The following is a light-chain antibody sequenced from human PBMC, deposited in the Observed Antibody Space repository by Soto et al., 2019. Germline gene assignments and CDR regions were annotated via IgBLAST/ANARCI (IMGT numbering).Light chain of an antibody. Sequence: QSVLTRPASVSGAPGQSITISCTGTSSDVGGYNYVSWYQQHPGKAPKLMIYDVSNRPSGVSNRFSGSKSGNTASLTISGFQAEDEADYYCSSYTSSSTLYVFGTGTKVTVL. V-gene: IGLV2-14*01. CDR2: DVS. CDR1: SSDVGGYNY. CDR3: SSYTSSSTLYV. J-gene: IGLJ1*01.